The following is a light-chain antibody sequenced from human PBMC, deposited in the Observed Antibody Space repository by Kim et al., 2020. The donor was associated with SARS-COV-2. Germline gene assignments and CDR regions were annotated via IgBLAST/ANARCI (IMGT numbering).Light chain of an antibody. CDR3: QQYAASPWT. Sequence: EIVLAQSPGTLSLSPGQIATLSCRASQSVSSSYLAWYQQKPGRAPRLVIYGASTRATGIPDRFSGSGSGTDFTLTITRLEPEDFAVYFCQQYAASPWTFGQGTKVEIK. CDR1: QSVSSSY. J-gene: IGKJ1*01. CDR2: GAS. V-gene: IGKV3-20*01.